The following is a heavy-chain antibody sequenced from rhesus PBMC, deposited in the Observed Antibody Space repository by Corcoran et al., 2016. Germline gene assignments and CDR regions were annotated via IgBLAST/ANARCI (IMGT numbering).Heavy chain of an antibody. CDR2: IYGSGSST. J-gene: IGHJ4*01. D-gene: IGHD3-16*01. CDR1: GGSISSSY. V-gene: IGHV4-169*01. Sequence: QLQLQESGPGLVKPSETLSVTCAVSGGSISSSYWSWIRQAPGKGREWIGYIYGSGSSTNYNPSLKSRVTLSVDTSKNQLSLKLSSVTTADTAVYYCARTYYYSGSYYYFDYWGQGVLVTVSS. CDR3: ARTYYYSGSYYYFDY.